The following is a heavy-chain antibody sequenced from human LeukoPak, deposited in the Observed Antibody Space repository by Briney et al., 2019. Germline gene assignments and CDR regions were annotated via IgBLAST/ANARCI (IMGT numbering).Heavy chain of an antibody. CDR1: GFSFRNAW. V-gene: IGHV3-15*01. D-gene: IGHD2/OR15-2a*01. Sequence: PGGSLRLSCAASGFSFRNAWMSWVRQAPGKGLEWVGRIKSKTDGGGTTDYAAPVKGRFTMSRDDSKNTLYLEMNSLKIEDTAVYYCTTESTFYYYYYAMDVWGQGTTVTVSS. CDR3: TTESTFYYYYYAMDV. CDR2: IKSKTDGGGTT. J-gene: IGHJ6*02.